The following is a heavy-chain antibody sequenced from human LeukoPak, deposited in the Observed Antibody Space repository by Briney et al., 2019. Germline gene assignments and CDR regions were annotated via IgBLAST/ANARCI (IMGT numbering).Heavy chain of an antibody. J-gene: IGHJ4*02. CDR3: ARAAPYYYDSSGYYDY. CDR2: ISAYNGNT. V-gene: IGHV1-18*01. D-gene: IGHD3-22*01. Sequence: HGASVKVSCTASGYTFTSYGISWVREAPGPGLEGIGWISAYNGNTNYAQKLQGRVTMTTDTSTSTAYMELRSLRSDDTAVYYCARAAPYYYDSSGYYDYWGQGTLVTVSS. CDR1: GYTFTSYG.